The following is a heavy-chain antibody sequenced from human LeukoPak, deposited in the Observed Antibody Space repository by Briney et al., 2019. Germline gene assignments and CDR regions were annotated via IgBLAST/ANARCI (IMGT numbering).Heavy chain of an antibody. V-gene: IGHV4-59*01. CDR2: IYYSGST. Sequence: SETLSLTCTVSGGSISSYYWGWIRQPPGKGLEWIGYIYYSGSTNYNPSLKSRVTISVDTSKNQFSLKLSSVTAADTAVYYCARERYCSGGSCYWGGRYFDYWGQGTLVTVSS. CDR3: ARERYCSGGSCYWGGRYFDY. D-gene: IGHD2-15*01. J-gene: IGHJ4*02. CDR1: GGSISSYY.